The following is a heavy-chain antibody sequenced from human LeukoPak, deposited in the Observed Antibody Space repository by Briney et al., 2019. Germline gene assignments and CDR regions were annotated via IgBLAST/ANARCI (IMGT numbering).Heavy chain of an antibody. J-gene: IGHJ4*02. CDR1: GYTFTSYD. Sequence: SVKVSCKASGYTFTSYDINWVRQAPGQGLEWMGRIIPIFGTANYAQKFQGRVTITTDESTSTAYMELSSLRSEDTAVYYCARSPYYDILTGYFDYWGQGTLVTVSS. D-gene: IGHD3-9*01. CDR2: IIPIFGTA. V-gene: IGHV1-69*05. CDR3: ARSPYYDILTGYFDY.